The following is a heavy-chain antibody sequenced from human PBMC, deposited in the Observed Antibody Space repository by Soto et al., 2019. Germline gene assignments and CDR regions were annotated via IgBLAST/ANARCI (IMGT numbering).Heavy chain of an antibody. V-gene: IGHV4-31*03. Sequence: PSETLSLTCTVSGGSISSGGYYWSWIRQHPGKGLEWIGYIYYSGSTYYNPSLKSRVTISVDTSKNQFSLKLSSVTAAGTAVYYCAGGRVGPKTDGFDPWGQGTLVTVSS. CDR2: IYYSGST. CDR1: GGSISSGGYY. J-gene: IGHJ5*02. CDR3: AGGRVGPKTDGFDP. D-gene: IGHD3-16*01.